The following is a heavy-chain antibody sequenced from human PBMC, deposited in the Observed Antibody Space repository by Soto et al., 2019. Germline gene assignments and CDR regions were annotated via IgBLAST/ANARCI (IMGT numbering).Heavy chain of an antibody. CDR2: IDPFGSAT. D-gene: IGHD6-19*01. Sequence: PGGSLRLSCAASGFTFNTYWMHWVRQAPGKGLVWVSRIDPFGSATKYADSVEDRFTTSRDNAKNTLYLQMDFCGRVLKTVGWDNDVFDLWGQGTMVTVSS. CDR1: GFTFNTYW. V-gene: IGHV3-74*03. J-gene: IGHJ3*01. CDR3: NDVFDL.